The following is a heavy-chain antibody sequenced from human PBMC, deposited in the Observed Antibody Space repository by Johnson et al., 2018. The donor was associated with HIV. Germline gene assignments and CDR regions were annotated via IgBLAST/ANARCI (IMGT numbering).Heavy chain of an antibody. V-gene: IGHV3-20*04. J-gene: IGHJ3*02. CDR3: ARRGWELWTTQNAFDI. CDR1: GFTFDDYG. D-gene: IGHD1-26*01. CDR2: INWNGGST. Sequence: EVQLVESGGGVIRPGGSLRLSCAASGFTFDDYGMSWVRQAPGKGLEWVSGINWNGGSTGYADSVKGRFNISRDNAKNSLFLQMNSLRAEDTALYYCARRGWELWTTQNAFDIWGQGTMVTVSS.